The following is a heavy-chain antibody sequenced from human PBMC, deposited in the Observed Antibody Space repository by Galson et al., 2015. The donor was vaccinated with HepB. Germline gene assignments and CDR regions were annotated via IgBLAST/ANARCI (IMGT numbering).Heavy chain of an antibody. J-gene: IGHJ4*02. CDR3: ARDPGYDILTGPPGGYFDY. CDR1: GYTFTSYY. V-gene: IGHV1-46*03. CDR2: INPSGGST. Sequence: SVKVSCKASGYTFTSYYMHWVRQAPGQGLEWMGIINPSGGSTSYAQKFQGRVTMTRDTSTSTVYMKLSSLRSEDTAVYYCARDPGYDILTGPPGGYFDYWGQGTLVTVSS. D-gene: IGHD3-9*01.